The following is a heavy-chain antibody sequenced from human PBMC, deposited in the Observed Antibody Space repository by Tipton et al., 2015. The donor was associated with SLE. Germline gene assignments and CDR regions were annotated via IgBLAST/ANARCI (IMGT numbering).Heavy chain of an antibody. D-gene: IGHD3-16*01. Sequence: TLSLTCTVSGGSFSNYYWTWIRQPPGKRLEWIGYIYYNGGTKYNPSLKSRVTISVDRSRTHFSLKLSSVTAADTAVYYCARGGLDYYNGLDLWGQGTTVTVSS. CDR2: IYYNGGT. J-gene: IGHJ6*02. CDR1: GGSFSNYY. CDR3: ARGGLDYYNGLDL. V-gene: IGHV4-59*07.